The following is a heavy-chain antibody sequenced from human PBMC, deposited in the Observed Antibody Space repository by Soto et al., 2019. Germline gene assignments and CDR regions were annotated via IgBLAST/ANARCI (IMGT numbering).Heavy chain of an antibody. D-gene: IGHD3-9*01. CDR3: ARGGYDILTGYQTYGMDV. V-gene: IGHV4-30-2*01. Sequence: ASETLSLTCAVSGGSISSGGYSWSWIRQPPGKGLEWIGYIYHSGSTYYNPSLKSRVTISVDRSKNQFSLKLSSVTAADTAVYYCARGGYDILTGYQTYGMDVWGQGTTVTVSS. CDR2: IYHSGST. J-gene: IGHJ6*02. CDR1: GGSISSGGYS.